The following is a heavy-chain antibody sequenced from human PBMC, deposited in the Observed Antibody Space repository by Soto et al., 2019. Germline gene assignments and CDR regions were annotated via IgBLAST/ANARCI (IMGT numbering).Heavy chain of an antibody. J-gene: IGHJ5*02. CDR2: INWNGGST. V-gene: IGHV3-20*04. CDR1: GFTFSNAW. CDR3: ARGAYLNWFDP. Sequence: PGGSLRLSCAASGFTFSNAWMNWVRQAPGKGLEWVSGINWNGGSTGYADSVKGRFTISRDNAKNSLYLQMNSLRAEDTAVYYCARGAYLNWFDPWGQGTLVTVSS.